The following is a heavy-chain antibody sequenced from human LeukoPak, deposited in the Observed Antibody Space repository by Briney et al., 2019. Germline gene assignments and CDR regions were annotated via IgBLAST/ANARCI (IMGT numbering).Heavy chain of an antibody. Sequence: SETLSLTCTVSGGSISNYYWGWLRQPPGKGLEWIGGIYYSGSTYYYPSLTSRVTISVDTSKNQFSLKLSSVTAADTAVYYCARDLIATKSRKYYFDYWGQGTLVTVSS. V-gene: IGHV4-39*07. J-gene: IGHJ4*02. CDR2: IYYSGST. CDR1: GGSISNYY. CDR3: ARDLIATKSRKYYFDY. D-gene: IGHD1-26*01.